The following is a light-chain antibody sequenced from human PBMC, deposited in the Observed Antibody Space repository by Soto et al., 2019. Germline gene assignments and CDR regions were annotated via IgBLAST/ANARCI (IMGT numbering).Light chain of an antibody. V-gene: IGLV1-44*01. J-gene: IGLJ2*01. Sequence: QSVLTQPPSVSGTPGQKVPISCSGSASNLGGNPVNWYQHLPGAAPKLLIYTNHQRPSGVPDRFSGSKSGTSASLAISGLRSEDEADFYCAAWDDSLNAVVFGGGTKLTVL. CDR3: AAWDDSLNAVV. CDR2: TNH. CDR1: ASNLGGNP.